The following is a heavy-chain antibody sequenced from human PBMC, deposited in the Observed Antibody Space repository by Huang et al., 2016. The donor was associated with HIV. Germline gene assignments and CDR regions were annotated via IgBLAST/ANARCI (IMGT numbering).Heavy chain of an antibody. CDR2: ITPYFNTT. V-gene: IGHV1-69*01. J-gene: IGHJ6*02. Sequence: QVQLVQSEAEVKKPGSSVKVSCKASGGTFSTFGLSWVRQASGRGLEWMAGITPYFNTTYSAQKFQGRVTRTADESTNNASMELNSLTFEDTAVYYCARPSEAAMIRDYYYPMDVWGQGTTVTVS. CDR1: GGTFSTFG. CDR3: ARPSEAAMIRDYYYPMDV. D-gene: IGHD3-10*01.